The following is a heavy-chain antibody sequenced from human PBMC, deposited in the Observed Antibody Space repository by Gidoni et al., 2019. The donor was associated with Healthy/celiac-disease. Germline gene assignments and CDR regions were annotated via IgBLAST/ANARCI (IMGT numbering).Heavy chain of an antibody. CDR2: ISGSCGST. J-gene: IGHJ2*01. D-gene: IGHD2-15*01. Sequence: EVQLLESGAGWVRPGGSLRLSCAASGFTFRGYAMSWVRKAPGKGLGWVSAISGSCGSTYYADSVKGRFTISRDNSKNTLYLQMNSLRAEDTAVYYCAKDGVILLLGGYFDLWGRGTLVTVSS. CDR1: GFTFRGYA. V-gene: IGHV3-23*01. CDR3: AKDGVILLLGGYFDL.